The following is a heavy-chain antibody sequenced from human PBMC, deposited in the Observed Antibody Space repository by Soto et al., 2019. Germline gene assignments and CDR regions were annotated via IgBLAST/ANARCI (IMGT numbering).Heavy chain of an antibody. J-gene: IGHJ5*02. V-gene: IGHV1-18*01. CDR2: ISLYSDGT. D-gene: IGHD2-2*01. CDR1: GYTFSNYG. Sequence: VSLKVSCKTSGYTFSNYGITWVRQAPGQPLEWLGWISLYSDGTNYAQKFQGRVSMTTDTSTTTAYMELRSLRSDDTAVYYCARVVPGAEAWFGPWGQGTLVTVSS. CDR3: ARVVPGAEAWFGP.